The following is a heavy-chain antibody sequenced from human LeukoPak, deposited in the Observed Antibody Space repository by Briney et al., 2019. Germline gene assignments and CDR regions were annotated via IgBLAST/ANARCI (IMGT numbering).Heavy chain of an antibody. D-gene: IGHD6-13*01. CDR2: ISWNGGSI. V-gene: IGHV3-9*01. Sequence: GTSVRLSCAASSFSVDDYAMHWVRQAPGKGLGWVSGISWNGGSIGYADSVKGRFTISRDNAKNSLYLQMNSLRADDTALYYCAKDRGSSRYGRLDYRGKGTLVTVSS. CDR1: SFSVDDYA. J-gene: IGHJ4*02. CDR3: AKDRGSSRYGRLDY.